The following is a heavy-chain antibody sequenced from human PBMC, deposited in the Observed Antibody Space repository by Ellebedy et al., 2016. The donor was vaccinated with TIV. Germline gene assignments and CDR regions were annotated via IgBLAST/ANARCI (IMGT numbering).Heavy chain of an antibody. D-gene: IGHD1-14*01. V-gene: IGHV3-23*01. Sequence: GESLKISCAASGFTFSSYSMNWVRQAPGKGLEWVSGIVGSGAQKYADSVKGRFTISRDNSKRTVDLQMNSLRAEDTAVYYCVRGRSGTYIHHAFDSWGQGILVTVSS. CDR3: VRGRSGTYIHHAFDS. J-gene: IGHJ4*02. CDR2: IVGSGA. CDR1: GFTFSSYS.